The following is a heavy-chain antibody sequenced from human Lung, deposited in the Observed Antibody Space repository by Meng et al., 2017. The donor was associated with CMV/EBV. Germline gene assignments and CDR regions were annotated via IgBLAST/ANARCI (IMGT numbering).Heavy chain of an antibody. Sequence: GGSLRPXXAALGLPSRGYWMSWVGQAPGKRLGWVASIKQDGSEKYYVESVKGRFTISRDNAKNSLYLQMNSLRAEDTAVYYCARVSGIAVAGTLGFGYYYYGMDVWGQGATVTVSS. J-gene: IGHJ6*02. CDR2: IKQDGSEK. CDR1: GLPSRGYW. V-gene: IGHV3-7*01. D-gene: IGHD6-19*01. CDR3: ARVSGIAVAGTLGFGYYYYGMDV.